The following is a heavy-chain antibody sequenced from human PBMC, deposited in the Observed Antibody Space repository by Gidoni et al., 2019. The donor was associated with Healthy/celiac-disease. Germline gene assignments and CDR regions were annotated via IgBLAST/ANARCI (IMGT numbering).Heavy chain of an antibody. CDR3: ARGRYSSGWRYFDY. CDR2: IYSGGST. Sequence: EVQLVETGGGLIQPGGSLRLSCAASGFTVSSNYMSWVRQAPGKGLEWVSVIYSGGSTYYADSVKGRFTISRDNSKNTLYLQMNSLRAEDTAVYYCARGRYSSGWRYFDYWGQGTLVTVSS. J-gene: IGHJ4*02. D-gene: IGHD6-19*01. V-gene: IGHV3-53*02. CDR1: GFTVSSNY.